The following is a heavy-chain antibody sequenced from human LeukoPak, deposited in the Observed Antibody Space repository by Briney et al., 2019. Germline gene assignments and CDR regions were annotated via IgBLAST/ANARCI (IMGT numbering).Heavy chain of an antibody. Sequence: PGGSLRLSCAASGFTFITYGMHWVRQAPGKGLEWVALIWHDGSYKYYADSVKGRFTISRDNSKNTLYLQMNSPRAEDTAVYYCAREYYDSSDYPRQHYFDYWGQGTLVTVSS. CDR2: IWHDGSYK. CDR1: GFTFITYG. CDR3: AREYYDSSDYPRQHYFDY. V-gene: IGHV3-33*01. D-gene: IGHD3-22*01. J-gene: IGHJ4*02.